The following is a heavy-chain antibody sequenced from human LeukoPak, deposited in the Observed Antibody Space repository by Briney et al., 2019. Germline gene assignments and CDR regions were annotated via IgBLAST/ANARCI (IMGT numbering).Heavy chain of an antibody. D-gene: IGHD6-13*01. J-gene: IGHJ4*02. CDR1: DVSSSSYY. Sequence: PSETLSLTCTVSDVSSSSYYWSWIRQPAGKGLEWIGRIYTSGSTNYNPSLKSRVTMSVDTSKNQFSLRLSAVTAADTAVYYCARHSRSWYFDYWGQGTLVTVSS. CDR3: ARHSRSWYFDY. V-gene: IGHV4-4*07. CDR2: IYTSGST.